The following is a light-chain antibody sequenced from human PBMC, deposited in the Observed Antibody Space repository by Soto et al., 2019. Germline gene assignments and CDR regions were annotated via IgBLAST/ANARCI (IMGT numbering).Light chain of an antibody. J-gene: IGKJ3*01. CDR3: QQYNNWPLFT. V-gene: IGKV3-15*01. CDR2: GAS. CDR1: QSVSSN. Sequence: EIVMTQSPATLSVSPGERATLSCRASQSVSSNLAWYQQKPGQAPRLLIYGASTRATGIPARFSGSGSGTEFTLTISSLQSEDFAVYSCQQYNNWPLFTFGPGTNVDIK.